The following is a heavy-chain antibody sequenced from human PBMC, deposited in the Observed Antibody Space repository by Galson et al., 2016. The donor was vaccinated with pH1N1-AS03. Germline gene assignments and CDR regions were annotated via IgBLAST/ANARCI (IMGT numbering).Heavy chain of an antibody. V-gene: IGHV2-5*01. J-gene: IGHJ4*02. CDR1: GFSLNDGGLG. CDR3: AHRFYGSGASFFDF. CDR2: IYWHDDK. Sequence: PALVKPTQTLTLTCTFSGFSLNDGGLGVGWIRQPPGKALEWLGMIYWHDDKRYNPSLQNRLTLTQGVSKSEVVLQMTTVDPEDTATYYCAHRFYGSGASFFDFWGQGIVVVVS. D-gene: IGHD3-10*01.